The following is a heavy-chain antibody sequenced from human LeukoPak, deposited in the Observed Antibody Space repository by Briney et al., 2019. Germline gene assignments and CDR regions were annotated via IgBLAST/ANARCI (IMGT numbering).Heavy chain of an antibody. CDR3: ARDRAGAAAAGTPTHAFDI. CDR2: TYYRSKWYN. Sequence: SQTLSLTCAISGDSVSSNSAAWNWIRQSPSRGLEWLGRTYYRSKWYNDYAVSVKSRITINPDTSKNQFSLQLNSVTPEDTAVYYRARDRAGAAAAGTPTHAFDIWGQGTMVTVSS. V-gene: IGHV6-1*01. D-gene: IGHD6-13*01. J-gene: IGHJ3*02. CDR1: GDSVSSNSAA.